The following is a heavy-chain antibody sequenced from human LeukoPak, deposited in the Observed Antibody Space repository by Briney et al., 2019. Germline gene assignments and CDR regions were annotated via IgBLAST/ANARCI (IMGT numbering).Heavy chain of an antibody. V-gene: IGHV4-34*01. Sequence: SETLSLTCAVYGGSFSGYYWGWIRQPPGKGLEWIGEINHSGSTNYNPSLKSRVTISVDTSKNQFSLKLSSVTAADTAVYYCARGPYCSSTSCYWGHWFDPWGQGTLVTVSS. J-gene: IGHJ5*02. CDR3: ARGPYCSSTSCYWGHWFDP. CDR2: INHSGST. D-gene: IGHD2-2*01. CDR1: GGSFSGYY.